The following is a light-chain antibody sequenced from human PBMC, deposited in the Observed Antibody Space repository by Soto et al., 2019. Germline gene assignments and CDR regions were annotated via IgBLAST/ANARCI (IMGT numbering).Light chain of an antibody. J-gene: IGKJ5*01. CDR2: GAS. V-gene: IGKV3-20*01. CDR1: PSVSSSY. CDR3: QHYGRSPPIT. Sequence: IVFTLSPGPPSFYPGERPTPSCRASPSVSSSYVVWYQQKPGQAPSLLIYGASSRATGIPDRFSGSASGTDFTLTISRLEPEDFAVYYCQHYGRSPPITFGQGTRLEIK.